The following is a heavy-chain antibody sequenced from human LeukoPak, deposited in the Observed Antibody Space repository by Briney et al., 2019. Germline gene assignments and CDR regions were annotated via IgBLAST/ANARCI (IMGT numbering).Heavy chain of an antibody. J-gene: IGHJ1*01. Sequence: GGSLRLSCAASGFTFSSYAMSWVRQAPGKGLEWVSAISGSGGSTYYADSVKGRFTISRDNSKNTLYLQMNSLRAEDTAVYYCAKDLSIAAAGRSEYFQHWGQGTLVTVSS. CDR1: GFTFSSYA. CDR3: AKDLSIAAAGRSEYFQH. CDR2: ISGSGGST. D-gene: IGHD6-13*01. V-gene: IGHV3-23*01.